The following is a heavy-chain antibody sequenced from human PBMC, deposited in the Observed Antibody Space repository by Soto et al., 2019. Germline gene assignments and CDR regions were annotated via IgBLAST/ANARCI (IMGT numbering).Heavy chain of an antibody. D-gene: IGHD1-26*01. J-gene: IGHJ3*02. Sequence: ASVKVSCKASGYTFTSYDINWVRQATGQGREWMGWMNPNSGNTGYAQRFQGRVTMTRNTSMSTAYMELSSLRAEDTAVYYCAREGRELLRGHDAFDIWGQGTMVTVSS. V-gene: IGHV1-8*01. CDR1: GYTFTSYD. CDR3: AREGRELLRGHDAFDI. CDR2: MNPNSGNT.